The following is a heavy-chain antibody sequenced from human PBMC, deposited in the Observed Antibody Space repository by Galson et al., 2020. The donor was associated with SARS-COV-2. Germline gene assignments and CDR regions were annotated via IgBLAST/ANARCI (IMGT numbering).Heavy chain of an antibody. CDR2: ISGSGGST. Sequence: GGSLRLSCAASGFTFSSYAMSWVRQAPGKGLEWVSAISGSGGSTYYADSVKGRFTISRDNSKNTLYLQMNSLRAEDTAVYYCAKGPNTLGPKGDWFDPWGQGTLVTVSS. CDR1: GFTFSSYA. V-gene: IGHV3-23*01. J-gene: IGHJ5*02. CDR3: AKGPNTLGPKGDWFDP. D-gene: IGHD1-26*01.